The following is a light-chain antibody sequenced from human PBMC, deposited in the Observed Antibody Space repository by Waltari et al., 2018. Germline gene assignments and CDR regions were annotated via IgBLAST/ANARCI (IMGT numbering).Light chain of an antibody. J-gene: IGKJ1*01. CDR1: QSLLYSNGYNY. V-gene: IGKV2-28*01. Sequence: DIVMTQSPLSLPVTPGEPASISCRSSQSLLYSNGYNYLDWYLQKPGQSPQLLIHFGSNRAPGVPERFSGSGSGTDFTLKISRVEAEDVGVYYCMQPLQTPWTFGQGTKVEMK. CDR3: MQPLQTPWT. CDR2: FGS.